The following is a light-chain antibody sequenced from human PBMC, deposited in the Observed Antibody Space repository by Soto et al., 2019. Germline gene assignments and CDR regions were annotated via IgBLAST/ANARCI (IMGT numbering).Light chain of an antibody. Sequence: EIVMTQSPATLSVSPGERATLSCRASQSVGSKLAWYQQRPGQPPRLLISGASTRATGIPARFSGSGSGTDFTLTISSLQSEDFAVFYCQQYNDWPLTFCGGTKVEIK. CDR2: GAS. V-gene: IGKV3-15*01. CDR3: QQYNDWPLT. CDR1: QSVGSK. J-gene: IGKJ4*01.